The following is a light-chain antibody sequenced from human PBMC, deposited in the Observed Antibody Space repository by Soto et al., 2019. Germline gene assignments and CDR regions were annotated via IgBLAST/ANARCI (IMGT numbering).Light chain of an antibody. CDR3: QQYNSAWT. CDR1: QSVSSW. J-gene: IGKJ1*01. CDR2: TAS. Sequence: DIQMTQSPSTLSASVGDRVTITCRASQSVSSWLAWYQQKPGKAPNLLIYTASSLESGVPSRFSGSGSGTEFTLTISSLQPDDFATYYCQQYNSAWTLGQGTKVDIK. V-gene: IGKV1-5*03.